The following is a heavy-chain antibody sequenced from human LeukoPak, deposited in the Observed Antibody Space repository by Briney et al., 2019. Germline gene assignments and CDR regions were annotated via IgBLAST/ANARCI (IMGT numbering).Heavy chain of an antibody. CDR2: IYSGGST. D-gene: IGHD2-2*01. Sequence: GGSLRLSCAASGFTVSSNYMSWVRQAPGKGLEWVSVIYSGGSTYYADSVKGRFTISRDNSKNTLYLQMNSLRAEDTAVYYCARVLVPPYYDYYYGMDVWGQGTTVTVAS. J-gene: IGHJ6*02. CDR3: ARVLVPPYYDYYYGMDV. V-gene: IGHV3-66*02. CDR1: GFTVSSNY.